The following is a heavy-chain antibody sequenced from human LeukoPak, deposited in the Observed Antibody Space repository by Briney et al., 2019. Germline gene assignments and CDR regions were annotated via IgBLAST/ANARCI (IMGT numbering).Heavy chain of an antibody. CDR3: YGANAEH. CDR1: GFTFSRYW. V-gene: IGHV3-74*01. D-gene: IGHD4-23*01. CDR2: IKSDGSST. Sequence: PGGSLRLSCAASGFTFSRYWMHWVRQAPGKGLVWVSRIKSDGSSTTYADSVKGRFTIARDNAKNTLYLQMNSLRAEDTAVYYCYGANAEHWGQGTLVTVSS. J-gene: IGHJ1*01.